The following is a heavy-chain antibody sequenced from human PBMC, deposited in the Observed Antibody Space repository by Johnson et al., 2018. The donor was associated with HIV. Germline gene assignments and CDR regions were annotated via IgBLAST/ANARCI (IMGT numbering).Heavy chain of an antibody. J-gene: IGHJ3*02. CDR1: GFTFDDYG. V-gene: IGHV3-20*04. CDR2: INWNGDRT. D-gene: IGHD3-22*01. CDR3: ARDRRHYSDSSGYPDSDAFDI. Sequence: VQLVESGGGVVRPGGSLRLSCAASGFTFDDYGMSWVRQAPGKGLDWVSGINWNGDRTGYADSVKGRFTISRANAKTSLYLQMNSVRAEDTALYYCARDRRHYSDSSGYPDSDAFDIWGQGTMVTVSS.